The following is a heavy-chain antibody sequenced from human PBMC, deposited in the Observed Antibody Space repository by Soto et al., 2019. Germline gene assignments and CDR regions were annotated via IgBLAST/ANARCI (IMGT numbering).Heavy chain of an antibody. CDR3: ARDLSWPIHYYGMDV. D-gene: IGHD2-15*01. J-gene: IGHJ6*02. CDR2: ISAYNGNT. CDR1: GYTFTSYG. Sequence: GASVKVSCKASGYTFTSYGISWVRQAPGQGLEWMGWISAYNGNTNYAQKLQGRVTMTTDTSTSTAYMELRSLRSDDTAVYYCARDLSWPIHYYGMDVWGQGTTVTVSS. V-gene: IGHV1-18*01.